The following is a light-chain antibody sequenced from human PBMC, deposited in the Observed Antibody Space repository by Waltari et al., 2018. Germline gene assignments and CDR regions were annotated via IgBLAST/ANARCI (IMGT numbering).Light chain of an antibody. V-gene: IGKV3-20*01. J-gene: IGKJ1*01. CDR3: QHYLRLPVT. CDR1: QSVTRA. CDR2: GAS. Sequence: EIVLTQSPGTLSLSPGESATLSCRTSQSVTRALAWYQQKPGQAPRLLIYGASNGATGIPDRFSGSGSGTDFSLTLSSLEPEDFAVYYCQHYLRLPVTFGQGTKVEVK.